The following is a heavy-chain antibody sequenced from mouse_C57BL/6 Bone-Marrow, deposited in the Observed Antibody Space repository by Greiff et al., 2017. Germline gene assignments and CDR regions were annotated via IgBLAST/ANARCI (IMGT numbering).Heavy chain of an antibody. CDR3: ARSGDDSWFAY. CDR1: GYTFTNYW. J-gene: IGHJ3*01. V-gene: IGHV1-63*01. Sequence: VQLQQSGAELVRPGTSVKMSCKASGYTFTNYWIGWAKQRPGHGLEWIGDIYPGGGYTNYNEKFKGKATLTADKSSSTAYMQFSSLTSEDSAIYYCARSGDDSWFAYWGQGTLVTGSA. D-gene: IGHD2-4*01. CDR2: IYPGGGYT.